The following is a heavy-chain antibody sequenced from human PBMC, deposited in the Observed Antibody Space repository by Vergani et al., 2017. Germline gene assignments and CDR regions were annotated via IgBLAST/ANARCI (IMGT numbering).Heavy chain of an antibody. CDR2: IYYSGST. CDR3: ARXSPSAAAGPYWFDP. J-gene: IGHJ5*02. Sequence: QLQLQESGPGLVKPSETLSLTCTVSGGSISSSSYYWGWIRQPPGKGLEWIGSIYYSGSTYYNPSLKSRVTISVDTSKNQFSLKLSSVTAADTAVYYCARXSPSAAAGPYWFDPWGQGTLVTVSS. CDR1: GGSISSSSYY. D-gene: IGHD6-13*01. V-gene: IGHV4-39*01.